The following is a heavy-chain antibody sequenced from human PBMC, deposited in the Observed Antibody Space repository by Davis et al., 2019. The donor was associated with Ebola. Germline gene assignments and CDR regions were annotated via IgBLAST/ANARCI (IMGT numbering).Heavy chain of an antibody. Sequence: ASVKVSCKASGYTFTSYYMHWVRQAPGQGLEWMGIINPSGGSTSYAQKFQGRVTMTRDTSTSTVYMELSSLRSEDTAVYYCARGSRRDLTMIVVNYYYSMDVWGQGTTVTVSS. J-gene: IGHJ6*02. CDR3: ARGSRRDLTMIVVNYYYSMDV. D-gene: IGHD3-22*01. CDR1: GYTFTSYY. V-gene: IGHV1-46*01. CDR2: INPSGGST.